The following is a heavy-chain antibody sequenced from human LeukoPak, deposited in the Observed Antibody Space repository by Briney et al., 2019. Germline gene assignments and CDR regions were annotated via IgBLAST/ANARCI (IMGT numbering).Heavy chain of an antibody. D-gene: IGHD6-13*01. V-gene: IGHV3-23*01. CDR1: GFTISSNY. CDR3: AKDRVATERYYMDV. J-gene: IGHJ6*03. CDR2: ISDSGAGT. Sequence: GGSLRLSCAASGFTISSNYMAWLRQAPGKGLEWVSAISDSGAGTYYADSVKGRFTISRDNSKNTLYLQMNSLRAEDTAVYYCAKDRVATERYYMDVWGKGTTVTISS.